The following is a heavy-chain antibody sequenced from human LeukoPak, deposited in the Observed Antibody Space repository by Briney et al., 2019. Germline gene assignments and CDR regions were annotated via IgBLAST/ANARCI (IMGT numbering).Heavy chain of an antibody. D-gene: IGHD3-22*01. CDR3: ASERSGYYFFDY. V-gene: IGHV3-21*01. CDR1: GFTFSSYS. CDR2: ISSSSSYI. J-gene: IGHJ4*02. Sequence: GGSLRLSCAASGFTFSSYSMNWVRQAPGKGLEWVSSISSSSSYIYYADSVKGRFTISRDNAKNSLYLQMNSLRAEDTAAYYWASERSGYYFFDYWGQGTLVTLSS.